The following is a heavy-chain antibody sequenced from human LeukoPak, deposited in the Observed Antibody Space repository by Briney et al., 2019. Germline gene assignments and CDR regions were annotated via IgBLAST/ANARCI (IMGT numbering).Heavy chain of an antibody. CDR3: ARSLGSGSYPADY. V-gene: IGHV3-33*01. CDR2: IWYDGSNK. D-gene: IGHD3-10*02. J-gene: IGHJ4*02. CDR1: GFTFSSYG. Sequence: HPGGSLRFSCAASGFTFSSYGMHWVRQAPGKGLEWVAVIWYDGSNKYYADSVKGRFTISRDNSKDTLYLQMNSLRAEDTAVYYCARSLGSGSYPADYWGQGTLVTVSS.